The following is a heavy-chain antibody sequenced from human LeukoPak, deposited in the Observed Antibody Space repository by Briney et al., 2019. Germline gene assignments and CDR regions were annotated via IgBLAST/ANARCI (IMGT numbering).Heavy chain of an antibody. V-gene: IGHV3-74*01. CDR3: ARSYGTIVFDY. CDR2: ISTDGSRK. J-gene: IGHJ4*02. D-gene: IGHD1-14*01. CDR1: GFTFSSYW. Sequence: GGSLRLSCAASGFTFSSYWMHWVRQAPGKGLVWVSRISTDGSRKDYADSVKGRFTISRDNAKNMLYLQMNSLRAEDTAVYYCARSYGTIVFDYWGQGILVTVSS.